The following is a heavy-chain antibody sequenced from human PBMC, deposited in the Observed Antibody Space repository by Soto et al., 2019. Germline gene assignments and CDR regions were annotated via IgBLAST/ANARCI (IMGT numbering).Heavy chain of an antibody. V-gene: IGHV3-11*01. Sequence: AGGSLRLSCAASGFTFSDYYMSWIRQAPGKGLEWVSYISSSGSTIYYADSVKGRFTISRDNAKNSLYLQMNSLRAEDTAVYYCARDRSRWLQFFDYWGQGTLVTVSS. D-gene: IGHD5-12*01. CDR1: GFTFSDYY. CDR2: ISSSGSTI. J-gene: IGHJ4*02. CDR3: ARDRSRWLQFFDY.